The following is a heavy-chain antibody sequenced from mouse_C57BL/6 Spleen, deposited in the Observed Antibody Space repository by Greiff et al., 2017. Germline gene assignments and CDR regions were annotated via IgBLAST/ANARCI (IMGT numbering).Heavy chain of an antibody. CDR2: ISDGGSYT. Sequence: EVQGVESGGGLVKPGGSLKLSCAASGFTFSSYAMSWVRQTPEKRLEWVATISDGGSYTYYPDNVKGRFTISRDNAKNNLYLQMSQLKAEDTAVYYCAREKGRLLFAYWGQGTLVTVSA. CDR3: AREKGRLLFAY. V-gene: IGHV5-4*01. J-gene: IGHJ3*01. CDR1: GFTFSSYA. D-gene: IGHD1-1*01.